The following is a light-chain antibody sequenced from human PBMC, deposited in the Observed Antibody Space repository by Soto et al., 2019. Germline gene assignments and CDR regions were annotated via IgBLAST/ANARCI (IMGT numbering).Light chain of an antibody. Sequence: QMTQSPSSLSASVGDRVTITCRASQSIGSLLNWYQQNLGKAPKLLIYATSHLKSGVPSRFSGSGSGTAFTLPISRPQPEDFAIYYCQQSYNSPQTFGQGTKVEI. J-gene: IGKJ1*01. CDR1: QSIGSL. CDR3: QQSYNSPQT. CDR2: ATS. V-gene: IGKV1-39*01.